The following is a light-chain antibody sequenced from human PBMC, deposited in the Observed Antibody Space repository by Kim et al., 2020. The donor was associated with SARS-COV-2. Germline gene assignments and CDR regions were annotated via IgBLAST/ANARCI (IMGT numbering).Light chain of an antibody. J-gene: IGKJ4*02. CDR3: QQRNSWPLT. CDR2: DTS. Sequence: VSPGERATLSCRASQTISSNVAWYQQKSGQAPRLGIYDTSNRATGIPVRFSGSGAGTDFTRTSSSLEPEDCAVYYCQQRNSWPLTCGGGTKVDIK. V-gene: IGKV3-11*01. CDR1: QTISSN.